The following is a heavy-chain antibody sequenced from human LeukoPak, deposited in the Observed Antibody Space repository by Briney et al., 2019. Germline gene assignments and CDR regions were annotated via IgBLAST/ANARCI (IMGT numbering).Heavy chain of an antibody. D-gene: IGHD5-18*01. V-gene: IGHV3-74*01. CDR1: GFSFSSYW. Sequence: PGGSLRLSCAASGFSFSSYWMHWVRQAPGKGLVWVSRINSDGSSISYADSVKGRFTISRDNARNTLYLQMSSLRADDTGVYYCAREEYSNWGQGTLVTVSS. J-gene: IGHJ4*02. CDR2: INSDGSSI. CDR3: AREEYSN.